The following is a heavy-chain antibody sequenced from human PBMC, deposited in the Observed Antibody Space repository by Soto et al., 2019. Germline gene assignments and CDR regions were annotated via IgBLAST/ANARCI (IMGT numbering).Heavy chain of an antibody. CDR1: CGSISSGGYY. CDR3: ARFKDGYNRPDWFDP. V-gene: IGHV4-31*03. D-gene: IGHD5-12*01. J-gene: IGHJ5*02. Sequence: PSETLSLTCTFSCGSISSGGYYWSWIRQHPGKGLEWIGYIYYSGSTYYNPSLKSRVTISVDTSKNQFSLKLSSVTAADTAVYYCARFKDGYNRPDWFDPWGQGTLVTVSS. CDR2: IYYSGST.